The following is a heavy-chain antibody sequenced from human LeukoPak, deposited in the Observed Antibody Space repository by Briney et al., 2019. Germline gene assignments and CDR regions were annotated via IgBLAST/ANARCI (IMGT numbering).Heavy chain of an antibody. Sequence: PSETLSLTCTVSGGSISSGGYYWSWIRQPPGQGLEWIGYISGGAYYNPSLESRVTISVDTSKNQFSLKLSSVTAADTAVYYCAREDYSYPTSGPFDPWGQGTLVTVSS. CDR1: GGSISSGGYY. D-gene: IGHD4-11*01. J-gene: IGHJ5*02. V-gene: IGHV4-30-4*01. CDR2: ISGGA. CDR3: AREDYSYPTSGPFDP.